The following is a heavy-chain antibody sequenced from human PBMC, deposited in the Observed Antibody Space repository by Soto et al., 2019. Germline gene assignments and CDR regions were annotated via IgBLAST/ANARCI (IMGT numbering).Heavy chain of an antibody. V-gene: IGHV3-23*01. D-gene: IGHD5-18*01. Sequence: EVQLLESGGGLVQPGGSLRLSCAASGFTFSSYAMSWVRQAPGKGLEWVSAISGSGGSTYYADSVKGRFTISRDNSKNTLYLQMNSLRAEDTAVYYCAKADHPWIQLWLDAFDIWGQGTTVTVSS. J-gene: IGHJ3*02. CDR2: ISGSGGST. CDR1: GFTFSSYA. CDR3: AKADHPWIQLWLDAFDI.